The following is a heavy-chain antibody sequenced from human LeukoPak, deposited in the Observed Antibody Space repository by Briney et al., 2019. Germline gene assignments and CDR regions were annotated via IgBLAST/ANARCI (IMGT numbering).Heavy chain of an antibody. J-gene: IGHJ5*02. Sequence: SETLSLTCAVYGGSFSGYHWSWIRQPPGKGLEWIGYIYYSGSTYYNPSLKSRVTISVDTSKNQFSLKLSSVTAADTAVYYCARGRATEWFDPWGQGTLVTVSS. V-gene: IGHV4-34*01. D-gene: IGHD1-26*01. CDR1: GGSFSGYH. CDR2: IYYSGST. CDR3: ARGRATEWFDP.